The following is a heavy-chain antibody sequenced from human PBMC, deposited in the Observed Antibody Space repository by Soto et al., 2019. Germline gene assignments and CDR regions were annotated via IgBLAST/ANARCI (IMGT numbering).Heavy chain of an antibody. Sequence: EVQVLDSGGGLVQPGGSLRLSCAASGFTFSSYAMSWVRQAPGKGLEWVSSITGSGGNTHYADSVKGRFTISRDNSKNTIDLQMSSLKADDTDVYECVRLRGDSGWSFDYWGQGTVVTVSS. D-gene: IGHD6-19*01. CDR1: GFTFSSYA. J-gene: IGHJ4*02. CDR2: ITGSGGNT. CDR3: VRLRGDSGWSFDY. V-gene: IGHV3-23*01.